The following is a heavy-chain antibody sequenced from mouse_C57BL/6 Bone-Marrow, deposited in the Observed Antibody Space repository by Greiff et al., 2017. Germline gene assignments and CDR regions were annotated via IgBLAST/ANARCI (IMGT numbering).Heavy chain of an antibody. Sequence: QVPLQQPGAELVKPGASVTLSCKASGYTFTSYWMHWVKPRPGQGLEWIGMIQPKSGSTNYNEKFKSKATLTVDKSASTAYMQLSSLASEDSAVYYCAYHGRAYWGQGTLVTVSA. CDR1: GYTFTSYW. CDR2: IQPKSGST. J-gene: IGHJ3*01. CDR3: AYHGRAY. V-gene: IGHV1-64*01.